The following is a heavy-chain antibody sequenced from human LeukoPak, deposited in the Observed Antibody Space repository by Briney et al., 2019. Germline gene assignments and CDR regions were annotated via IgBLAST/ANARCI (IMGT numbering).Heavy chain of an antibody. Sequence: GGSLRLSCAASGFTFSSYAMHWVRQAPGKGLEYVSAISSNGDSTYYANSMKGRFTISRDNSKNTLYLQMGSLRAEDMAVYYCARDRPNLRYDYWGQGTLVTVSS. V-gene: IGHV3-64*01. CDR1: GFTFSSYA. J-gene: IGHJ4*02. CDR2: ISSNGDST. D-gene: IGHD4-17*01. CDR3: ARDRPNLRYDY.